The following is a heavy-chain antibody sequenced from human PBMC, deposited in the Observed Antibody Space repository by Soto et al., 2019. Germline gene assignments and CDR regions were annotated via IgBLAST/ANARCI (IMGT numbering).Heavy chain of an antibody. V-gene: IGHV3-9*01. CDR1: GFSFDDYA. CDR2: IRWNSGKN. Sequence: SLTLSCAASGFSFDDYAIHWVRQVPGKGLEWVSGIRWNSGKNGYADSVKGRFTVSRDNTKNSVYMQWNSLRGEDTALYYCAKGDSGSPSYGMDVWGQGTTVTVSS. D-gene: IGHD6-6*01. J-gene: IGHJ6*02. CDR3: AKGDSGSPSYGMDV.